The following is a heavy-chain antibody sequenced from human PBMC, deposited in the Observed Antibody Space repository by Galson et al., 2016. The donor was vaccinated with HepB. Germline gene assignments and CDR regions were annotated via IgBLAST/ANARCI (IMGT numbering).Heavy chain of an antibody. J-gene: IGHJ4*02. CDR2: IWSDGSNK. CDR1: GFTFSSYG. Sequence: SLRLSCAASGFTFSSYGMHWVRQAPGQGLEWVALIWSDGSNKYYADSVKGRFTITRDNSKNTPYLQLNSLKAEDTAVYYCARDCTTSKYYFDYWGQGTLVTVSS. CDR3: ARDCTTSKYYFDY. V-gene: IGHV3-33*01. D-gene: IGHD2-8*01.